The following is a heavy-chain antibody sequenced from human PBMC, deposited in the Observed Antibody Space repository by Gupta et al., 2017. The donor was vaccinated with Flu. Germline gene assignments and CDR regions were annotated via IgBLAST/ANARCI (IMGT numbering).Heavy chain of an antibody. D-gene: IGHD4-17*01. Sequence: RQVPGKGLEWLSYISSGSDVIFYRDSVKGRFTISRDNDGNSLYLQLNSLRAEDTAVYYCARRRTGDGDAFDSWGQGTLVTVSS. V-gene: IGHV3-48*01. J-gene: IGHJ4*02. CDR2: ISSGSDVI. CDR3: ARRRTGDGDAFDS.